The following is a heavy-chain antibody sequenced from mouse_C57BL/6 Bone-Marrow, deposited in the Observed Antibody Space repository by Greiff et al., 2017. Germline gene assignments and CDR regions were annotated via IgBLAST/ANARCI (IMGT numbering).Heavy chain of an antibody. CDR1: GYTFTSYW. CDR2: INPSSGYT. V-gene: IGHV1-7*01. D-gene: IGHD1-1*01. CDR3: ARPPYYYGSPAWFAY. Sequence: QVQLQQSGAELAKPGASVKLSCKASGYTFTSYWMHWVKQRPGQGLEWIGYINPSSGYTKYKQKFKDKATLTADKSSSTAYMQLSSLTYEDSAVYYCARPPYYYGSPAWFAYWGQGTLVTVSA. J-gene: IGHJ3*01.